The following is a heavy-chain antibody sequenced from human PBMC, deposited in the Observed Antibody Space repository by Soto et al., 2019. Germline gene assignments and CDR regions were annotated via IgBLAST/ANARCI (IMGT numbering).Heavy chain of an antibody. CDR1: GGSISSYY. CDR3: ARVPARSSIAARRYYYYYMDV. Sequence: SETLSLTCTVSGGSISSYYWSWIRQPPGKGLEWIGYIYYSGSTNYNPSLKSRVTISVDTSKNQFSLKLSSVTAADTAVYYCARVPARSSIAARRYYYYYMDVWGKGTTVTVSS. D-gene: IGHD6-6*01. J-gene: IGHJ6*03. CDR2: IYYSGST. V-gene: IGHV4-59*01.